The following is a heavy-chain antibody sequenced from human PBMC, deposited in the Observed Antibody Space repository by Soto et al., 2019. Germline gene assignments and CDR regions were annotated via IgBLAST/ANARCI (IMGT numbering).Heavy chain of an antibody. Sequence: EVQLLESGGGLVQPGGSLRLSCAASGFAFSTFPMNWVRQAPGKGLEWVSTISGSGDEKYYAASVKGRFTISSDNSENTLYLQMNSLRAEDTAVYYCAKDPLEPWGGAYFDSGGQGTLVTVSS. V-gene: IGHV3-23*01. CDR3: AKDPLEPWGGAYFDS. J-gene: IGHJ4*02. D-gene: IGHD2-21*01. CDR1: GFAFSTFP. CDR2: ISGSGDEK.